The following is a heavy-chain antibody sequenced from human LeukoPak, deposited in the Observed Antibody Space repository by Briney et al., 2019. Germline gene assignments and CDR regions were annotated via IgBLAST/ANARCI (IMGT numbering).Heavy chain of an antibody. CDR2: INHSGST. Sequence: ASETLSLTCAVYGGSFSGYYWSWIRQPTGKGLEWIGEINHSGSTNYNPSLKSRVTISVDTSKNQFSLKLSSVTAADTAVYYCARVHRAAAGPGGWFDTWGQGTLVTVSS. CDR1: GGSFSGYY. J-gene: IGHJ5*02. D-gene: IGHD6-13*01. V-gene: IGHV4-34*01. CDR3: ARVHRAAAGPGGWFDT.